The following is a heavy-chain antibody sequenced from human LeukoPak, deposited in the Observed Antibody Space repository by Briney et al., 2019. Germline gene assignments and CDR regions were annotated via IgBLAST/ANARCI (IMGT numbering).Heavy chain of an antibody. CDR2: ISAYNGNT. D-gene: IGHD3-10*01. CDR3: ARNSYGSGSYYNSYASDY. J-gene: IGHJ4*02. CDR1: GYTFTSYG. Sequence: ASVKVSCKASGYTFTSYGISWVRQAPGQGLEGMGWISAYNGNTNYAQKLQGRVTMTTDTSTSTAYMELRSLRSDDTAVYYCARNSYGSGSYYNSYASDYWGQGTLVTVSS. V-gene: IGHV1-18*01.